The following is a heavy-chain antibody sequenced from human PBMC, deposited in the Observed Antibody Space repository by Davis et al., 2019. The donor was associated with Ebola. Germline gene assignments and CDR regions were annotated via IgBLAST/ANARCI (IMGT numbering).Heavy chain of an antibody. V-gene: IGHV4-59*01. CDR3: ARDGYSTSDYYYGMDV. J-gene: IGHJ6*02. D-gene: IGHD4-11*01. CDR1: GGSTSSYY. Sequence: PSETLSLTCTVSGGSTSSYYWSWIRQPPGKGLEWIGYIYYSGSTNYNPSLKSRVTISVDTSKNQFSLKLSSVTAADTAVYYCARDGYSTSDYYYGMDVWGQGTTVTVSS. CDR2: IYYSGST.